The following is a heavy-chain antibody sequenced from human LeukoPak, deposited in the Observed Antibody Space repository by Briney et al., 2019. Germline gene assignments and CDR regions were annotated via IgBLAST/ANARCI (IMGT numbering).Heavy chain of an antibody. V-gene: IGHV4-39*07. CDR2: IYYTRST. J-gene: IGHJ3*02. Sequence: PSETLSLTCTVSGGSISSSSYYWGWIRQPPGKGLEWIGSIYYTRSTYYNPSLKSRVTISVDTSKNQFSLKLSPVTAADTAVYYCARDATYYYGSGPVGGAFDIWGQGTMVTVSS. D-gene: IGHD3-10*01. CDR3: ARDATYYYGSGPVGGAFDI. CDR1: GGSISSSSYY.